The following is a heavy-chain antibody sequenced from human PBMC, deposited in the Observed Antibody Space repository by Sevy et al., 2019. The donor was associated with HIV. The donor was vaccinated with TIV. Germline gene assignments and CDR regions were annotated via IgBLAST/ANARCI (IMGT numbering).Heavy chain of an antibody. Sequence: SETLSLTCTVSGGSISSSSYYWGWIRQPPGKGLEWIGSLYYSGSTYYNPSLKSRVSMSADRSKKQSSLKVTSVTAADTAVYYCATLTYYYDSSGLDAFGIWGQGTMVTVSS. CDR3: ATLTYYYDSSGLDAFGI. D-gene: IGHD3-22*01. V-gene: IGHV4-39*01. CDR2: LYYSGST. CDR1: GGSISSSSYY. J-gene: IGHJ3*02.